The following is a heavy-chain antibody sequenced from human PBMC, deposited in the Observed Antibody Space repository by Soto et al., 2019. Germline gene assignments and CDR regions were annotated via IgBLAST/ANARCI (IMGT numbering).Heavy chain of an antibody. CDR2: ISGSGDST. D-gene: IGHD3-22*01. CDR1: GFTFSNYA. V-gene: IGHV3-23*01. Sequence: PGGSLRLSCAASGFTFSNYAMSWVRQAPGKGLEWVSAISGSGDSTYYTDSVKGRFTISRDNSKNTLYLQMNNLRAEDTAVYYCAILNPYDSSGYPYCGQGPLVTVS. CDR3: AILNPYDSSGYPY. J-gene: IGHJ4*02.